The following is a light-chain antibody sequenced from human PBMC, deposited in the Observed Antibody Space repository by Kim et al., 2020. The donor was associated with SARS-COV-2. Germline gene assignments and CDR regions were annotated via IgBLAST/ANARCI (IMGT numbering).Light chain of an antibody. CDR3: QQYFNYPLT. V-gene: IGKV1-5*03. CDR2: KAS. Sequence: DIQMTQSPSTLSASVGDRVTISYRASQSIRSWLAWYQQRPGRAPKLLISKASSLETGVPSRFSGSGSGTEFTLTISSLQPDDFATYYCQQYFNYPLTFGGGTKVDIK. CDR1: QSIRSW. J-gene: IGKJ4*01.